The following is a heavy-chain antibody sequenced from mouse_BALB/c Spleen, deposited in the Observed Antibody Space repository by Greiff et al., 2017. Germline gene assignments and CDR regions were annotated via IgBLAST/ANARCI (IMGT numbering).Heavy chain of an antibody. V-gene: IGHV1-69*02. CDR3: ARALDSSGTGY. CDR2: IDPSDSYT. J-gene: IGHJ2*01. CDR1: GYTFTSYW. Sequence: QVQLQQPGAELVKPGASVKLSCKASGYTFTSYWMHWVKQRPGQGLEWIGEIDPSDSYTNYNQKFKGKATLTVDKSSSTAYMQLSSLTSEDSAVYYCARALDSSGTGYWGQGTTLTVSS. D-gene: IGHD3-2*01.